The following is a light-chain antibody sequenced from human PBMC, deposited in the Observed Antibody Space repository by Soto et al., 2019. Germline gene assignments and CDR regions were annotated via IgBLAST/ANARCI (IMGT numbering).Light chain of an antibody. V-gene: IGKV3D-7*01. CDR2: GAS. CDR3: QQYYSTPVT. Sequence: VLTQSPDTLSLPPGERATLSCRAGQSISGTFLNWYQQKPGQAPRLLIYGASTRATGIPARFSGSGSGTEFALTISSLQSEDFAVYYCQQYYSTPVTFGGGTKVDIK. J-gene: IGKJ4*01. CDR1: QSISGTF.